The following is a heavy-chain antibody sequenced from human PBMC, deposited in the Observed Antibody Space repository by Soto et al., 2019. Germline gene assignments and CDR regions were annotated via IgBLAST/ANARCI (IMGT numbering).Heavy chain of an antibody. CDR2: ISAYNGNT. Sequence: APAKVSCKASGYTFTSYGISWVRQAPGQGLEWMGWISAYNGNTNYAQKLQGRVTMTTDTSTSTAYMELRSLRSDDTAVYYCARVGIVVVPAAIWYYYYGMDVWGQGTTVTVSS. CDR3: ARVGIVVVPAAIWYYYYGMDV. CDR1: GYTFTSYG. V-gene: IGHV1-18*01. J-gene: IGHJ6*02. D-gene: IGHD2-2*03.